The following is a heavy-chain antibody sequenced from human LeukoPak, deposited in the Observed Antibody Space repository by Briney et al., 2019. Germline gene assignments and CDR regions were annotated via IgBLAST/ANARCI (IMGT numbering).Heavy chain of an antibody. CDR1: GLTSSSYA. V-gene: IGHV3-30*02. CDR2: IRYDGSNK. J-gene: IGHJ4*02. CDR3: ARDVRSSGS. D-gene: IGHD3-10*01. Sequence: RRSLRLSCAASGLTSSSYAMHWVRQPPDKGLGWVAFIRYDGSNKYYADSVKGRFTISRDNSKNTLYLQMDSLRAEDTAVYYCARDVRSSGSWGQGPLVTVSS.